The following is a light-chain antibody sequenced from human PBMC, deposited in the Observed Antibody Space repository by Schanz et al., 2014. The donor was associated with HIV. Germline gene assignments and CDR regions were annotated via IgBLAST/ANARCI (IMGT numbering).Light chain of an antibody. V-gene: IGLV2-14*02. Sequence: QSALTQPASVSGSPGQSITISCTGTRNDVGTYNLVSWYQQHPGKAPQLMIYEVTKRPSGVSDRFSGSKSGNTASLTISGLQAEDEADYYCCSYTTTSTYVFGAGTKLTVL. CDR3: CSYTTTSTYV. CDR2: EVT. J-gene: IGLJ1*01. CDR1: RNDVGTYNL.